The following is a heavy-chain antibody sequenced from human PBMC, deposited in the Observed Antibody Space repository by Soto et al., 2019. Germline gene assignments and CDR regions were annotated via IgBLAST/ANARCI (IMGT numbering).Heavy chain of an antibody. V-gene: IGHV3-53*02. CDR3: TTYTGYGMDV. Sequence: EVQMVETGGGLSQPGGSLRLSCAVSGFIVSSKYMTWVRQAPGKGLEWVSVIYTGGSTHYADSARGRFTISRDSSKNTLYLQRNSLRAEDAAVYYCTTYTGYGMDVWGQGNTVTVSS. CDR1: GFIVSSKY. J-gene: IGHJ6*02. D-gene: IGHD3-16*01. CDR2: IYTGGST.